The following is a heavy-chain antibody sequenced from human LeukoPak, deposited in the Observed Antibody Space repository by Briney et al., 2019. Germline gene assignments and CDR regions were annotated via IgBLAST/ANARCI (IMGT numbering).Heavy chain of an antibody. D-gene: IGHD6-13*01. V-gene: IGHV3-30-3*01. CDR3: ARRRIAAAGLYYYYGMDV. Sequence: GGSLRLSCAASGFTFSSYAMHWVRQAPGKGLEWVAVISYDGSNKYYADSVKGRFTISRDNSKNTLYLQMNSLRAEDTAVYYCARRRIAAAGLYYYYGMDVWGQGTTVTVSS. J-gene: IGHJ6*02. CDR1: GFTFSSYA. CDR2: ISYDGSNK.